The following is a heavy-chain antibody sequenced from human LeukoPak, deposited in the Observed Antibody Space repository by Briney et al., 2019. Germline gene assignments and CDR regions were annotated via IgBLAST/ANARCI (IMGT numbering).Heavy chain of an antibody. CDR2: IYYSGST. J-gene: IGHJ5*02. CDR1: GGSISSYY. V-gene: IGHV4-59*01. D-gene: IGHD4-17*01. CDR3: ARGPYDYGDYLNWFDP. Sequence: PSETLSLTCTVSGGSISSYYWSWIRQPPGKGLEWIGYIYYSGSTNYNPSLKNRVTISVDTSKNQFSLKLSSVTAADTAVYYCARGPYDYGDYLNWFDPWGQGTLVTVSS.